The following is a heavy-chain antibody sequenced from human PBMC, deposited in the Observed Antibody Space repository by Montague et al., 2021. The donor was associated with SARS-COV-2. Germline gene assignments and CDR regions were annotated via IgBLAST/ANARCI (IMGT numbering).Heavy chain of an antibody. J-gene: IGHJ4*02. CDR1: GFTFSSYS. CDR2: ISSSSSTI. CDR3: ARDLRWGYYDILTGYHRPLDY. V-gene: IGHV3-48*04. D-gene: IGHD3-9*01. Sequence: SLRLSCAASGFTFSSYSMNWVRQAPGKGLEWVSYISSSSSTIYYADSVKGRFTISRDNAKNSLYLQMNSLRAEDTAVYYCARDLRWGYYDILTGYHRPLDYWGQGTLVTVSS.